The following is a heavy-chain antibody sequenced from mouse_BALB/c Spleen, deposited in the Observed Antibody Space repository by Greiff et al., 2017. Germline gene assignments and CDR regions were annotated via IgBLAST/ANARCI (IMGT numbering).Heavy chain of an antibody. CDR1: GFSLTSHG. D-gene: IGHD3-2*02. CDR2: IWSDGST. CDR3: ARHQAGRGYFDY. J-gene: IGHJ2*01. Sequence: VQLVESGPDLVAPLQSLSITCTVSGFSLTSHGVHWVRQPPGKGLEWLVVIWSDGSTTYNSALKSRLSISKDNSKSQVFLKMNSLQTDDTAMYYCARHQAGRGYFDYWGQGTTLTVSS. V-gene: IGHV2-6-2*01.